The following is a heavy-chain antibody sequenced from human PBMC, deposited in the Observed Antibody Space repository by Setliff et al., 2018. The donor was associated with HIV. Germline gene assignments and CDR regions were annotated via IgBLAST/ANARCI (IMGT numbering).Heavy chain of an antibody. CDR1: GFTFFDYA. J-gene: IGHJ3*02. D-gene: IGHD2-2*01. CDR3: TRSHSTRDAFDI. V-gene: IGHV3-21*01. CDR2: ISSSGSYI. Sequence: LRLSCAASGFTFFDYALNWVRQAPGKGLEWVSSISSSGSYIYYADSVKGRFTISRDHATSALYLQMDSLRAEDTALYYCTRSHSTRDAFDIWGQGTMVTVSS.